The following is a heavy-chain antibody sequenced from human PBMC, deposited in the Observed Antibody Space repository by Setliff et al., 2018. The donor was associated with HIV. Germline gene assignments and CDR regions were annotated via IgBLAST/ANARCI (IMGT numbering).Heavy chain of an antibody. CDR1: GGSISSSICY. V-gene: IGHV4-39*01. CDR3: ARHDTEYSSYPIDY. J-gene: IGHJ4*02. CDR2: IYYSGSTYYYGGST. Sequence: PSETLSLTCTVSGGSISSSICYWGWIRQPPGKGLEWIGFIYYSGSTYYYGGSTYYNPSLKSRVTISVDTSKNQFSLKLSSVTAADTAVYYCARHDTEYSSYPIDYWGQGNLVTVSS. D-gene: IGHD6-6*01.